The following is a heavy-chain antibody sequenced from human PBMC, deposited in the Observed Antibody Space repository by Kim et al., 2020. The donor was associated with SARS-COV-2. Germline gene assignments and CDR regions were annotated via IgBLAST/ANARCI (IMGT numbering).Heavy chain of an antibody. Sequence: GESLKISCKGSGYSFTDYWIGWVRQMPGKGLEWMGIISPGDSDIGYSPSFQGQVTISADKSISTAYLQWRSLKASDTAMYYCVRSTSYGRSITCPPCIGM. J-gene: IGHJ6*01. CDR1: GYSFTDYW. CDR2: ISPGDSDI. V-gene: IGHV5-51*01. D-gene: IGHD5-18*01. CDR3: VRSTSYGRSITCPPCIGM.